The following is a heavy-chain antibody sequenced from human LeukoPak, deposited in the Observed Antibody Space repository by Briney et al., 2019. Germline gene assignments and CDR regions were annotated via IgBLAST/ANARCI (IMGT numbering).Heavy chain of an antibody. CDR1: GYTFTSYG. Sequence: WASVKVSCKASGYTFTSYGISWVRQAPGQGLEWMGWISAYNGNTNYAQKLQGRVTMTTDTSTSTAYMELRSLRSDDTAVYYCARDGWDYYDSSEGNWFDPWGQGTLVTVSS. V-gene: IGHV1-18*01. CDR3: ARDGWDYYDSSEGNWFDP. J-gene: IGHJ5*02. D-gene: IGHD3-22*01. CDR2: ISAYNGNT.